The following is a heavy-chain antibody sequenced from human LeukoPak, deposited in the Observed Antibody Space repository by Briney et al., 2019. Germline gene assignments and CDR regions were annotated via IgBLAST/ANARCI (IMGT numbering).Heavy chain of an antibody. CDR3: ASGVNYFDY. CDR1: GFTFSSYN. D-gene: IGHD3-3*01. CDR2: ISSRSSYI. J-gene: IGHJ4*02. V-gene: IGHV3-21*01. Sequence: PGGSLRLSCAASGFTFSSYNMKWVRQAPGKGLEWVSSISSRSSYIFYADSVKGRFTISRDNAKKSLYLQMNSLRAEDTAVYYCASGVNYFDYWGQVTLVTVSS.